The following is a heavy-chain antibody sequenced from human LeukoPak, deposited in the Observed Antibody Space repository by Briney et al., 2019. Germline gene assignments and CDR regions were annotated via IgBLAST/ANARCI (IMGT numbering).Heavy chain of an antibody. CDR3: ARATNLYSISSFLHQFGNYYMDV. CDR1: GYTFTSYD. CDR2: MNPNSGNT. D-gene: IGHD2-21*01. J-gene: IGHJ6*03. V-gene: IGHV1-8*01. Sequence: ASVTVSCKASGYTFTSYDINWVRQATGQGLEWMGRMNPNSGNTGYAQKFQGRVTMTRNTSISTAYMELSSLRSEDTAVYYCARATNLYSISSFLHQFGNYYMDVWGKGTTVTVSS.